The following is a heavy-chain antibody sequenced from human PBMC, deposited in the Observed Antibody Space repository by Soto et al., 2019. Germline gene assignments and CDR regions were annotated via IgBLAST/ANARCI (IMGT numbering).Heavy chain of an antibody. Sequence: GGSLRLSCAASGFTFSSRAMSWVRQAPGKGLDWVSIISASGDNTYYADSVKGRFTISRDNSKNTLYLQMNSLRAEDTAVYYCAKDVRTDYYDSSGPNYEGYYFDYWGQGTLVTVSS. V-gene: IGHV3-23*01. CDR2: ISASGDNT. CDR3: AKDVRTDYYDSSGPNYEGYYFDY. J-gene: IGHJ4*02. D-gene: IGHD3-22*01. CDR1: GFTFSSRA.